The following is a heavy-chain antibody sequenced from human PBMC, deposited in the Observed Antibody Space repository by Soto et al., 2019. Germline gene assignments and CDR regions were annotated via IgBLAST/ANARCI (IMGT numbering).Heavy chain of an antibody. CDR3: ARHPLYDWPTPLVYYYYGMDF. CDR2: ISAYNGNT. V-gene: IGHV1-18*04. CDR1: GYTFTRYG. D-gene: IGHD3-9*01. Sequence: QVQLVQSGAEVKKPGASVKVSCKASGYTFTRYGISWVRQAPGQGLEWMGWISAYNGNTNYAQKLQGRVTMTTYTTTSRAYMVLRGLRSDEPALYYCARHPLYDWPTPLVYYYYGMDFWGQGTTVTVSS. J-gene: IGHJ6*02.